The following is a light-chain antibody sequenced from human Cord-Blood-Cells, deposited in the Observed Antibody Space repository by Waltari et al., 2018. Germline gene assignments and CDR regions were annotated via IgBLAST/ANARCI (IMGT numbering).Light chain of an antibody. V-gene: IGKV3-11*01. CDR3: QQRCNWLT. Sequence: EIVLTQSPATLSLSPGERATLSFRASQSVSSYLAWYQQKPGQAPRLLIFDASNRATGIPARFSVSGSGTDFTLTISSLEPEDFTVYYCQQRCNWLTFVGGTKVEIK. CDR2: DAS. CDR1: QSVSSY. J-gene: IGKJ4*01.